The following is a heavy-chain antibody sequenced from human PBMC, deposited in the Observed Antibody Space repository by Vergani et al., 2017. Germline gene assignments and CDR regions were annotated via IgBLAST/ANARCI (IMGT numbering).Heavy chain of an antibody. CDR1: GFTLRNYD. CDR2: IQFDGSNQ. CDR3: AKHFRGWGIDY. D-gene: IGHD3-16*01. Sequence: QVQLVESGGGVVQRGGSLRLSCATSGFTLRNYDMQRIRQGPCKGLEFVAFIQFDGSNQYYADSVKGRFTLSRDFSKNTLYLQMNSLRTDDTATYYCAKHFRGWGIDYWGQGTQVIVSS. J-gene: IGHJ4*02. V-gene: IGHV3-30*02.